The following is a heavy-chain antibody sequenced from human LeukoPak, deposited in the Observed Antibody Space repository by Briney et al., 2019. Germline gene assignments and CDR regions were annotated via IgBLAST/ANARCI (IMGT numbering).Heavy chain of an antibody. Sequence: GGSLRLSCAASGFTFSSYAMSWVRQAPGKGLEWVSAISGSGGSTYYADSVKGRFTISRDNSKNTLYLQMNSLRAEDTAVYYCAKDGVLLWFGELLPSPDYWGQGTLVTVPS. J-gene: IGHJ4*02. D-gene: IGHD3-10*01. CDR1: GFTFSSYA. CDR3: AKDGVLLWFGELLPSPDY. V-gene: IGHV3-23*01. CDR2: ISGSGGST.